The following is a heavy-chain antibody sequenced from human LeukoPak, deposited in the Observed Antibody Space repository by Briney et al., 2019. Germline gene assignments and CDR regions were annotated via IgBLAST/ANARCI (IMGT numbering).Heavy chain of an antibody. CDR1: GYTFTGYH. D-gene: IGHD3-10*01. V-gene: IGHV1-69*13. CDR3: AGGQMVRGVIITFYYYYGMDV. J-gene: IGHJ6*02. CDR2: IIPIFGTA. Sequence: GASVKVSCKASGYTFTGYHMHWVRQAPGQGLEWMGGIIPIFGTANYAQKFQGRVTITADESTSTAYMELSSLRSEDTAVYCCAGGQMVRGVIITFYYYYGMDVWGQGTTVTVTS.